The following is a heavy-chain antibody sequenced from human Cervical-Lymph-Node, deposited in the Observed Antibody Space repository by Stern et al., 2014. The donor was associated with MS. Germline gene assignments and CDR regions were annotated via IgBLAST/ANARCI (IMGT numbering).Heavy chain of an antibody. V-gene: IGHV3-48*02. Sequence: VQLIASGAGLVQPGGSLRLSCAVSGFTFSSYSMNWVRLAPGKGLEWGSYISSSSSTIYYADSVKGRFTISRDNAKNSLYLQMNSLRDEDTAVYYCAREPYYYGSGSLWFDPWGQGTLVTVSS. J-gene: IGHJ5*02. CDR2: ISSSSSTI. CDR1: GFTFSSYS. CDR3: AREPYYYGSGSLWFDP. D-gene: IGHD3-10*01.